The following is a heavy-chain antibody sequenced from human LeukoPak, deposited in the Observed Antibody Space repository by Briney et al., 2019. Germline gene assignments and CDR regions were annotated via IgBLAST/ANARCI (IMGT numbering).Heavy chain of an antibody. CDR3: ARVTTATTSPWSWGPKKIGQEVNWFDP. CDR2: IRNDNGNR. CDR1: GYTFTDYG. V-gene: IGHV1-18*01. D-gene: IGHD4-17*01. J-gene: IGHJ5*02. Sequence: GASVKVSCKTSGYTFTDYGITWVRQAPGQGLEWMGWIRNDNGNREYAQKIQGRVSMTRDTSTSTAYMELRSLISDDTAVYYCARVTTATTSPWSWGPKKIGQEVNWFDPWGQGTLVTVSS.